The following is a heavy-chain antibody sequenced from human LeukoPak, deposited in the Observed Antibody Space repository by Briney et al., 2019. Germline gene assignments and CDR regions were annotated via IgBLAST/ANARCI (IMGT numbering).Heavy chain of an antibody. D-gene: IGHD3-3*01. CDR2: INSDGSST. J-gene: IGHJ6*02. CDR1: GFTFSSYW. CDR3: ARMYYDFWSGSSTYGMDA. V-gene: IGHV3-74*01. Sequence: GGSLRLSCAASGFTFSSYWMHWVRQAPGKGLVWVSRINSDGSSTSYADSVKGRFTISRDNAKNTLYLQMNSLRAEDTAVYYCARMYYDFWSGSSTYGMDAWGRGTTVTVSS.